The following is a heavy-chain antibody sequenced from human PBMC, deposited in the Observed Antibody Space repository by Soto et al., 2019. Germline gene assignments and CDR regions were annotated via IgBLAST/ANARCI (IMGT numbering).Heavy chain of an antibody. D-gene: IGHD3-10*01. CDR2: ISGSGGST. CDR1: GFTFSSYA. CDR3: AKGSLPSGSYHYYYYYGMDV. Sequence: GGSLRLSCAASGFTFSSYAMSWVRQAPGKGLEWVSAISGSGGSTYYADSVKGRFTISRDNSKNTLYLQMNSLRAEDTAVSYCAKGSLPSGSYHYYYYYGMDVWGQGTTVTVSS. J-gene: IGHJ6*02. V-gene: IGHV3-23*01.